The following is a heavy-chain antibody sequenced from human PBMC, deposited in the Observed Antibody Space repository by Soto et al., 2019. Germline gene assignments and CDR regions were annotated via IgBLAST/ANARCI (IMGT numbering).Heavy chain of an antibody. D-gene: IGHD2-2*01. CDR1: GYSISSGNY. V-gene: IGHV4-38-2*01. J-gene: IGHJ6*02. CDR2: LYHIGST. CDR3: RSSTSCYDESCVDV. Sequence: SETLSLTCAVSGYSISSGNYWAWIRQPPGRGLEWIGSLYHIGSTHYNTSLKSRVTISVDTSKNHFSLELSSVTAADTAIYYCRSSTSCYDESCVDVWGQGTMVTVSS.